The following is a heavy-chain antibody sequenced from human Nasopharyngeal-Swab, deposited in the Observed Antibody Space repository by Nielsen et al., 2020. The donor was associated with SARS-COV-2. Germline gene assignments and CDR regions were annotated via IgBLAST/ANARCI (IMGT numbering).Heavy chain of an antibody. CDR3: ATGGRSAFEI. Sequence: GESLKISCAASGFTFSRYWMHWVRQVPGKGLVWVSRIINDETTTRYADSVKGRFTISGDNAKNTRYLQMNSLRAEDTAVYFCATGGRSAFEIWGQGTMVTVSS. V-gene: IGHV3-74*01. J-gene: IGHJ3*02. CDR2: IINDETTT. CDR1: GFTFSRYW. D-gene: IGHD3-16*01.